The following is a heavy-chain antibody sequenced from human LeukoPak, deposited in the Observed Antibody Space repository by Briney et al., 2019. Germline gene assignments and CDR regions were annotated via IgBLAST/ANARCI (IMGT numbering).Heavy chain of an antibody. J-gene: IGHJ4*02. D-gene: IGHD6-13*01. CDR2: ISSSSSYT. CDR3: ARDSGAAAGTSDY. CDR1: GFTFSDYY. Sequence: GGSLRLSCAASGFTFSDYYMSWIRQAPGKGLEWVSYISSSSSYTNYADSVKGRFTISRDNAKNPLYLQMNSLRAEDTAVYYCARDSGAAAGTSDYWGQGTLVTVSS. V-gene: IGHV3-11*06.